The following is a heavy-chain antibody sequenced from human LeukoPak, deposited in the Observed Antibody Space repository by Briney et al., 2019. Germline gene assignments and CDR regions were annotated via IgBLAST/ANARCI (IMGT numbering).Heavy chain of an antibody. Sequence: GGSLRLSCTVSGFTVSSNSMSWVRQAPGKGLEWVSGINWNGGSTGYADSVKGRFTISRDNAKNSLSLQMNSLRAEDTAVYYCARELGKYRRILGRDSQWLAVSGFDNWGQGILVTVSS. CDR2: INWNGGST. CDR1: GFTVSSNS. CDR3: ARELGKYRRILGRDSQWLAVSGFDN. V-gene: IGHV3-20*04. J-gene: IGHJ4*02. D-gene: IGHD6-19*01.